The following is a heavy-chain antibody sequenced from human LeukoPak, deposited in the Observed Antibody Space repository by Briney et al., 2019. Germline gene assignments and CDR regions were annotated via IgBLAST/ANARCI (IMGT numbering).Heavy chain of an antibody. CDR1: GYTFTGYY. D-gene: IGHD6-19*01. V-gene: IGHV1-2*06. Sequence: ASVKVSCKASGYTFTGYYMHWVRQAPGQGLEWMGRINPNSGGTNYAQKFQGRVTMTRDTSISTAYMELSRLRSDDTAVYYCASVRSSGWYEIYLQHWGQGTLVTVSS. CDR3: ASVRSSGWYEIYLQH. CDR2: INPNSGGT. J-gene: IGHJ1*01.